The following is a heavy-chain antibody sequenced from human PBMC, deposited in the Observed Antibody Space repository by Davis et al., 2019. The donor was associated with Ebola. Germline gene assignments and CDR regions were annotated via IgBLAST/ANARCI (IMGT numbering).Heavy chain of an antibody. CDR2: INSGHGNR. CDR1: GYTFTNYA. D-gene: IGHD6-19*01. V-gene: IGHV1-3*01. J-gene: IGHJ4*02. CDR3: ARASFGYNSGWYADY. Sequence: ASVPVSCKAPGYTFTNYAMHWVRQAPAQRLEWMGWINSGHGNRKYSQKFQGRVTITRDTSASTAYMELSSLRSDDTAVFYCARASFGYNSGWYADYWGPGSLVTVSS.